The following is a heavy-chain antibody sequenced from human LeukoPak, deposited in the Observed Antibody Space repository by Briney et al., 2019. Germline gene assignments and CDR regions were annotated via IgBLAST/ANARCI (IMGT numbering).Heavy chain of an antibody. D-gene: IGHD6-19*01. Sequence: SVKVSCKASGYTFTGYYMHWVRQAPGQGLEWMGGIIPIFGTANYAQKFQGRVTITADESTSTAYMELSSLRSEDTAVYYCAREDSSGWANFDYWGQGTLVTVSS. CDR2: IIPIFGTA. CDR1: GYTFTGYY. J-gene: IGHJ4*02. CDR3: AREDSSGWANFDY. V-gene: IGHV1-69*13.